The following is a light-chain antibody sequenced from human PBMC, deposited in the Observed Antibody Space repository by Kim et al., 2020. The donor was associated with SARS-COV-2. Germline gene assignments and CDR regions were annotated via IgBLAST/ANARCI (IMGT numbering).Light chain of an antibody. Sequence: AIQMTQSPSTLPASVGDRVTITCRASQDIRSVLCCYQQKPGTVPKVLISGASTLQSGVPSRFSGSGSGTDFTLTISSLQPEDFATYYCLQYHTYPWTFGQGTKVAIK. V-gene: IGKV1-6*02. CDR3: LQYHTYPWT. CDR1: QDIRSV. CDR2: GAS. J-gene: IGKJ1*01.